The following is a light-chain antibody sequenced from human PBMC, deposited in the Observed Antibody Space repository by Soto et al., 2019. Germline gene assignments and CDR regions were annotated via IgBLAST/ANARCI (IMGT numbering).Light chain of an antibody. Sequence: QSVLTQPPSVSGAPGQRVTISCTGSSSNIGAGYDVHWYQQLPGTAPKLLIYGNSNRPSGVPDRFSGSKSGTSASLAITGFQAEDEADYYCQSYDSSLSVYVFGTGKKVTVL. V-gene: IGLV1-40*01. J-gene: IGLJ1*01. CDR1: SSNIGAGYD. CDR3: QSYDSSLSVYV. CDR2: GNS.